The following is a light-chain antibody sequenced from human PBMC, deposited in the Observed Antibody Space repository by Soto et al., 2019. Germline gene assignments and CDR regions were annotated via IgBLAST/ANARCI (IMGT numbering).Light chain of an antibody. Sequence: QAVVTQPASVSGAPGQGVTISCAGTSSNIGAGYDVHWYQQVPGTAPKLLIYTNSNRPSGVPDRFSGSKSGTSASLAITGLQAADEADYYCQSYDSSLSALVFGGGTKVTVL. CDR2: TNS. CDR1: SSNIGAGYD. CDR3: QSYDSSLSALV. J-gene: IGLJ3*02. V-gene: IGLV1-40*01.